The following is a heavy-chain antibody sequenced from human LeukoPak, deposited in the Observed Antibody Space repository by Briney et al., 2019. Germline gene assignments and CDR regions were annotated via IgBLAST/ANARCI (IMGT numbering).Heavy chain of an antibody. J-gene: IGHJ5*02. V-gene: IGHV4-31*03. D-gene: IGHD5-18*01. CDR1: GGSISSGGYY. Sequence: SETLSLTCTVSGGSISSGGYYWSWIRQHPGKGLEWIGYIYYSGSTYYNPSLKSRVTISVDTSKNQFSLKLCSVTAADTAVYYCARVGGYSYWNWFDPWGQGTLITVSS. CDR2: IYYSGST. CDR3: ARVGGYSYWNWFDP.